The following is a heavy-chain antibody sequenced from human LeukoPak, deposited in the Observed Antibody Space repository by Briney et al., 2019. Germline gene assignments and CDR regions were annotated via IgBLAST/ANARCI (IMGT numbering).Heavy chain of an antibody. V-gene: IGHV3-7*01. Sequence: GGSLRLSCATSEFTFSNYWMSWVRQAPGKGREWVATIKQDGSEKYYVDSVKGRFIISRDNAKNSLLLQMNSLRVEDTAVYYCARVWGSDSNYRSFDYWGQGTLVTVSS. J-gene: IGHJ4*02. D-gene: IGHD4-11*01. CDR2: IKQDGSEK. CDR1: EFTFSNYW. CDR3: ARVWGSDSNYRSFDY.